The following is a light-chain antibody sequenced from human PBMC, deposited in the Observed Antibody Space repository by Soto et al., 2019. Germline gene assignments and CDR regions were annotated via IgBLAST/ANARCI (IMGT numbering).Light chain of an antibody. CDR3: QQYYSTWM. Sequence: IVMTPSPASLAVSLGERATINCKSSQSVLYSSNNKNYLAWYQQKPGQPPKLLIYWASTRESGVPDRFSGSGSGTDFTLTISSLQAEDVAVYYCQQYYSTWMFGQGTNV. CDR2: WAS. CDR1: QSVLYSSNNKNY. J-gene: IGKJ1*01. V-gene: IGKV4-1*01.